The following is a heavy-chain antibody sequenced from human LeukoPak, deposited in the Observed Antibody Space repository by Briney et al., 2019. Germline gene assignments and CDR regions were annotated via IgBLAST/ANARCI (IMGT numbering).Heavy chain of an antibody. V-gene: IGHV4-34*01. CDR2: INHSGST. Sequence: PSETLSLTCAVYGGSFSGYYWSWIRQPPGKGLEWIGEINHSGSTNYNPSLKSRVTISVDTSKNQFSLKLSSVTAADTAVYYCARLDSSSWLVDYWGQGTLVTVSS. D-gene: IGHD6-13*01. CDR3: ARLDSSSWLVDY. J-gene: IGHJ4*02. CDR1: GGSFSGYY.